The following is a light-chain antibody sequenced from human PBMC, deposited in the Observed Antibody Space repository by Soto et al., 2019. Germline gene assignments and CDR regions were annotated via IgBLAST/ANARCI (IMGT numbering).Light chain of an antibody. V-gene: IGLV2-14*01. CDR1: GSDIGAYNY. Sequence: QSVLTQPASVSGSPGQSITISCTGTGSDIGAYNYVSWYQQHPGKAPKLIIYGVYHRPSGISDRFSGSKSGNTASLTIFGLQVEDEAVYYCSSYTTGSTLPWVFGTGTKLTVL. J-gene: IGLJ1*01. CDR2: GVY. CDR3: SSYTTGSTLPWV.